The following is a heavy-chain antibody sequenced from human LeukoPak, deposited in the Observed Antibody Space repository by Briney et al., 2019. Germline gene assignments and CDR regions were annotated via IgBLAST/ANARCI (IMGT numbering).Heavy chain of an antibody. CDR3: ARWYYYDSSGYYTYAFDI. D-gene: IGHD3-22*01. CDR2: NYYSGST. Sequence: PSETLSLTCTVSGGSISSYYWSWIRQPPGKGLEWIGYNYYSGSTNYNPSLKSRVTISVDTSKNQFSLKLSSVTAADTAVYYCARWYYYDSSGYYTYAFDIWGQGTMVTVSS. V-gene: IGHV4-59*01. CDR1: GGSISSYY. J-gene: IGHJ3*02.